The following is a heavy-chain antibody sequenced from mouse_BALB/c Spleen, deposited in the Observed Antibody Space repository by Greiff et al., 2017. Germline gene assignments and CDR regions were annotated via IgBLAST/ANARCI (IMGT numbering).Heavy chain of an antibody. J-gene: IGHJ2*01. Sequence: EVHLVESGGGLVKPGGSLKLSCAASGFTFSSYAMSWVRQTPEKRLEWVATISSGGSYTYYPDSVKGRFTISRDNAKNTLYLQMSSLRSEDTAMYYCARLRYYGSSFDYWGQGTTLTVSS. CDR3: ARLRYYGSSFDY. D-gene: IGHD1-1*01. V-gene: IGHV5-9-3*01. CDR2: ISSGGSYT. CDR1: GFTFSSYA.